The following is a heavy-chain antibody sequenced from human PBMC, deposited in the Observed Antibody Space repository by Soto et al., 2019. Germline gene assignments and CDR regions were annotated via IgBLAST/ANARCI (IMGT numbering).Heavy chain of an antibody. CDR1: GYSISSSNW. V-gene: IGHV4-4*02. CDR2: VYQTGST. J-gene: IGHJ4*02. CDR3: ARARATIAAAAIFDC. Sequence: SETLSLTCAVSGYSISSSNWWGWIRQPPGKGLEWIGEVYQTGSTNYNPSLESRLTISVDKSKNQFSLKLTSVTAADTAVYYCARARATIAAAAIFDCWGQGTLVTVSS. D-gene: IGHD6-13*01.